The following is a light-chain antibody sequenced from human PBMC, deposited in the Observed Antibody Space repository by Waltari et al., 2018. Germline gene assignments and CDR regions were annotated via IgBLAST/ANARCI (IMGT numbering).Light chain of an antibody. CDR3: QQLGW. CDR1: QSVSLIY. Sequence: EFVLTQSPGTLSLSPGETATLSCRANQSVSLIYLGWYQQKPGQVPRLLTYAPFNRATGIPDRFSGSGSGTDFTLTNSRLEPEDFAVYYCQQLGWFGGGTKVEIK. J-gene: IGKJ4*02. CDR2: APF. V-gene: IGKV3-20*01.